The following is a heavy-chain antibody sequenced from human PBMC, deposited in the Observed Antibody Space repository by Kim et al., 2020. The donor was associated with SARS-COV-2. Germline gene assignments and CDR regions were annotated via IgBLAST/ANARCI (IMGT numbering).Heavy chain of an antibody. D-gene: IGHD6-19*01. Sequence: STYYNPSLKSRVTLSVDTSKNQFSLKLSSVTAADTAVYYCARGYSSHLDYWGQGTLVTVSS. V-gene: IGHV4-39*01. CDR3: ARGYSSHLDY. J-gene: IGHJ4*02. CDR2: ST.